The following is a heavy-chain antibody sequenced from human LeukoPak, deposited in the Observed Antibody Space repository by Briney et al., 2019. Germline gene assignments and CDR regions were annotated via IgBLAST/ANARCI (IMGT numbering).Heavy chain of an antibody. Sequence: PSETLSLTCAVSGGSFSDYYWTWIRQPPGRGLEWIGEIHPSGNPYYNPSLKSRVTLSLDTSKKHFSLILNSVAAADTALYYCSRGIDAYKGGNYWGQGTLVTVSS. CDR2: IHPSGNP. CDR3: SRGIDAYKGGNY. J-gene: IGHJ4*02. CDR1: GGSFSDYY. V-gene: IGHV4-34*01. D-gene: IGHD5-24*01.